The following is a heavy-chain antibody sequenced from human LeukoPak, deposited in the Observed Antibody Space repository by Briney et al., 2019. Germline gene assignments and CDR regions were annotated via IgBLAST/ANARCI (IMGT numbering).Heavy chain of an antibody. V-gene: IGHV3-33*01. CDR2: IWYDGSNK. D-gene: IGHD1-26*01. Sequence: PGRSLRLSCPASGFTFSSYGMHWVRQAPGKGLEWVAVIWYDGSNKYYADSVKGRFTISRDNSKNTLYLQMNSLRAEDTAVYYCARDYSGGYYVAYYFDYWGQGTLVTVSS. CDR1: GFTFSSYG. CDR3: ARDYSGGYYVAYYFDY. J-gene: IGHJ4*02.